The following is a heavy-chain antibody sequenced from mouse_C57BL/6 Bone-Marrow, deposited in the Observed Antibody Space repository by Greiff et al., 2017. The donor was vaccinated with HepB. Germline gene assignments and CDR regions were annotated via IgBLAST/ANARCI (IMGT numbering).Heavy chain of an antibody. D-gene: IGHD1-1*01. CDR2: IYPRSGNT. CDR3: ATPYYYGSSYLLYYYAMDY. J-gene: IGHJ4*01. V-gene: IGHV1-81*01. Sequence: QVQLQQSGAELARPGASVKLSCKASGYTFTSYGISWVKQRTGQGLEWIGEIYPRSGNTYYNEKFKGKATLTADKSSSTAYMELRSLTSEDSAVYFCATPYYYGSSYLLYYYAMDYWGQGTSVTVSS. CDR1: GYTFTSYG.